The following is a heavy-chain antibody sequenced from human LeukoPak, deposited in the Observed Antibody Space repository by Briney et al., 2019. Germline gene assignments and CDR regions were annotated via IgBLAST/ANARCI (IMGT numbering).Heavy chain of an antibody. J-gene: IGHJ3*02. CDR1: GFTFSSYA. CDR2: ISGSGGST. CDR3: ARDLGSGWEDAFDI. Sequence: GGSLRLSCAASGFTFSSYAMSWVRQAPGKGLEWVSAISGSGGSTYYADSVKGRFTISRDNAKNSLYLQMNSLRAEDTALYYCARDLGSGWEDAFDIWGQGTMVTVSS. V-gene: IGHV3-23*01. D-gene: IGHD6-19*01.